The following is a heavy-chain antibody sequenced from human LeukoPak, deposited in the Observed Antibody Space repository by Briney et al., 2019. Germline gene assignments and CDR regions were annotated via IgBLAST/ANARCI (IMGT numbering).Heavy chain of an antibody. Sequence: ASVKVSCKASGYTFTDYYMHWVRQAPGQGLEGMGWINPNSGGTNYAQKFQGRVTMTRDTSISTAYMELSRLRSDDTAVYYCARDYGSGSYRGDFDPWGQGTLVTLSS. J-gene: IGHJ5*02. CDR3: ARDYGSGSYRGDFDP. D-gene: IGHD3-10*01. CDR2: INPNSGGT. V-gene: IGHV1-2*02. CDR1: GYTFTDYY.